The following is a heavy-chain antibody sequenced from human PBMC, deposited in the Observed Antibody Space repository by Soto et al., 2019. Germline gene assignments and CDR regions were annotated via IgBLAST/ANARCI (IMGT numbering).Heavy chain of an antibody. CDR1: GYTFTSYD. J-gene: IGHJ4*02. CDR3: ARANVAPVHFGY. Sequence: ASATVSGKPSGYTFTSYDMHSVRQAPGQGLKWMAIITPSGGSTSYAQKFQGRVTMTRDTSTSTVYMEQSSLSSEDTAGYYCARANVAPVHFGYWGQETLVTVSS. V-gene: IGHV1-46*03. CDR2: ITPSGGST.